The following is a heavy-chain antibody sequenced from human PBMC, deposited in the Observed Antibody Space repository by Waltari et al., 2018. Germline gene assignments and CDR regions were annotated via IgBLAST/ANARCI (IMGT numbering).Heavy chain of an antibody. V-gene: IGHV3-7*01. CDR1: GSPFSSLW. D-gene: IGHD3-3*01. CDR2: IKQDGSEI. CDR3: AGGGGFLCDI. J-gene: IGHJ3*02. Sequence: EVQLVESGGGLVQPGGSLRLSCAVSGSPFSSLWMSWFRQAQGKGLEWVANIKQDGSEIYYVDSVKGRFTISRDNAKNSLYLQMNSLTTEDTAVYYCAGGGGFLCDIWGQGTLVTVSS.